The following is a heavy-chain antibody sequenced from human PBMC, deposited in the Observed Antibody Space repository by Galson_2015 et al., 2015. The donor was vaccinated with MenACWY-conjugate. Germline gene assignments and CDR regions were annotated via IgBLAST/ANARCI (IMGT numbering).Heavy chain of an antibody. V-gene: IGHV3-23*01. Sequence: SLRLSCAASGFTFSTYTMNWVRQAPGKGLEWVSGVSGSGAITYYADSVKGRFTISRDNSKNTPSLQLNILRAEDTAVYYCTKSRFQWLVDFDYWGQGTQVAVSP. D-gene: IGHD6-19*01. J-gene: IGHJ4*02. CDR2: VSGSGAIT. CDR3: TKSRFQWLVDFDY. CDR1: GFTFSTYT.